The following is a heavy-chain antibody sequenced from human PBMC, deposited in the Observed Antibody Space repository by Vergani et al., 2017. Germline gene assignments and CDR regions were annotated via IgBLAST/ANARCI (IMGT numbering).Heavy chain of an antibody. D-gene: IGHD3-22*01. CDR2: INTNTGNP. V-gene: IGHV7-4-1*02. CDR3: ARMDSSGYYYGGWFDP. Sequence: QVQLVQSGSELKKPGASVKVSCKASGYTFTSYAMNWVRQATGQGLEWMGWINTNTGNPTYAQGFTGRFVFSLDTPVSTAYLQISSLKAEDTAVYYCARMDSSGYYYGGWFDPWGQGTLVTVSS. CDR1: GYTFTSYA. J-gene: IGHJ5*02.